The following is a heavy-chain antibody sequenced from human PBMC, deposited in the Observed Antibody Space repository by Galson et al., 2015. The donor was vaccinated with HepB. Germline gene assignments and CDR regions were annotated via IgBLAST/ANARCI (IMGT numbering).Heavy chain of an antibody. D-gene: IGHD1-26*01. CDR1: GYTFTGYY. V-gene: IGHV1-2*05. Sequence: SVKVSCKASGYTFTGYYIHWVRQAPGQGLEWMGRINPNTGGTKYAQKFQGRVTMTRDTSINTAYMELSRLGFDDTVVYYCARDSGSYPNHFDYWGQGTLVIVSS. J-gene: IGHJ4*02. CDR3: ARDSGSYPNHFDY. CDR2: INPNTGGT.